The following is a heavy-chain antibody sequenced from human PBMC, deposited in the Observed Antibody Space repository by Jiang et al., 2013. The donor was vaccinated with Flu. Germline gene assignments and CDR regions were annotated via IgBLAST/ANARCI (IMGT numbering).Heavy chain of an antibody. V-gene: IGHV4-4*07. D-gene: IGHD1-26*01. CDR3: ARGGGRYLRAFDI. CDR2: VYITGST. J-gene: IGHJ3*02. Sequence: GLVKPSETLSLTCTVSGGSISSYYWSWIRQPAGKGLEWIGRVYITGSTNYSPSLKSRVTMSVDTSKNQFSLKLSSVTAADTAVYYCARGGGRYLRAFDIWGQGTVVTVSS. CDR1: GGSISSYY.